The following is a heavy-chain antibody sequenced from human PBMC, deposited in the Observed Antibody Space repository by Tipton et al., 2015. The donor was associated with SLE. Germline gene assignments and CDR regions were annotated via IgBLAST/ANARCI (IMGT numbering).Heavy chain of an antibody. D-gene: IGHD4-17*01. CDR1: GGSISFDY. Sequence: TLSLTCTVSGGSISFDYWSWIRLSAGRGLEWIGRIYSSGDRDYNPSLRSGVTMSIDASQNRVSLRLKSVGAADTAVYYCARGSDGEYVRYVDVWGPGTLVTVSS. J-gene: IGHJ2*01. V-gene: IGHV4-4*07. CDR2: IYSSGDR. CDR3: ARGSDGEYVRYVDV.